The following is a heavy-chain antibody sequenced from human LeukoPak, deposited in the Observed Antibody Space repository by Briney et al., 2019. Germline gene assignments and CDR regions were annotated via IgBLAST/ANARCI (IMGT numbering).Heavy chain of an antibody. CDR2: INHSGST. J-gene: IGHJ4*02. Sequence: PSETLSLTCAVYGGSFSDYYWSWIRQPPGKGLEWIGEINHSGSTNYNPSLKSRVTISVDTSKNQFSLKLSSVTAADTAVYYCVRDGGVSGYDLLYYWGQGTLVTVSS. V-gene: IGHV4-34*01. CDR3: VRDGGVSGYDLLYY. CDR1: GGSFSDYY. D-gene: IGHD5-12*01.